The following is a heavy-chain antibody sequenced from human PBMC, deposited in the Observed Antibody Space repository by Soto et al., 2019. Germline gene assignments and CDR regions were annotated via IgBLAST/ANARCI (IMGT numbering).Heavy chain of an antibody. CDR2: INPFDGSR. Sequence: ASVKVSCKASGYIFTSYYIHWVRHAPGQGLEWMGWINPFDGSRMFAQSFQGRVTMTRDTSTSTVYMEVSSLRSEDTAVYYCSRVDPGETSPLHHWCQGTLVTVSS. CDR1: GYIFTSYY. J-gene: IGHJ5*02. CDR3: SRVDPGETSPLHH. D-gene: IGHD3-10*01. V-gene: IGHV1-46*03.